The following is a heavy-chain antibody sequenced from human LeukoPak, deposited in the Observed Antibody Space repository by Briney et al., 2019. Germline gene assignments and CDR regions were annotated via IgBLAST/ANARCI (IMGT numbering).Heavy chain of an antibody. CDR2: IWYDGSEK. D-gene: IGHD2-8*01. Sequence: PGGSLRLSCAASGFTFSNYGMHWVRQAPGKGLQWVAVIWYDGSEKYYADAVKGRFTISRDNFKNTLNLQMNSLRAEDTAEYYCARGVLSMNWFDPWGQGTLVTVSS. V-gene: IGHV3-33*01. CDR3: ARGVLSMNWFDP. CDR1: GFTFSNYG. J-gene: IGHJ5*02.